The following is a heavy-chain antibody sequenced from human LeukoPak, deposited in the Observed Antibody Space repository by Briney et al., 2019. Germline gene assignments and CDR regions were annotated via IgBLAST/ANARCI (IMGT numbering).Heavy chain of an antibody. Sequence: SETLSLTCTVSGGSISSYYWSWSLQPPGNSLEALRHIYYSGSTNYNPSLKSRVTISVDTSKSQFSLKLSSVTAADTAVYYCARGVCLRRTLGGCSCYSWSVGYYYYGMDVWGKGTTVTVSS. J-gene: IGHJ6*04. V-gene: IGHV4-59*12. CDR2: IYYSGST. CDR1: GGSISSYY. CDR3: ARGVCLRRTLGGCSCYSWSVGYYYYGMDV. D-gene: IGHD2-15*01.